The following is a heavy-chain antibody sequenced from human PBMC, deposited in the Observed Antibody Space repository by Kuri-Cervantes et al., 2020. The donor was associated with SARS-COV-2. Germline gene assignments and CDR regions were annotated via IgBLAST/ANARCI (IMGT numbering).Heavy chain of an antibody. Sequence: GESLKISCAASGFTFSSYAMHWVRQAPGKGLEWVAVIWYDGSNKYYADSVKGRFTISRDNSKNTLYLQMNSLRAEDTAVYYCASRVSYYYDSSGYYYGDYWGQGTLVTVSS. CDR3: ASRVSYYYDSSGYYYGDY. D-gene: IGHD3-22*01. V-gene: IGHV3-33*08. CDR2: IWYDGSNK. CDR1: GFTFSSYA. J-gene: IGHJ4*02.